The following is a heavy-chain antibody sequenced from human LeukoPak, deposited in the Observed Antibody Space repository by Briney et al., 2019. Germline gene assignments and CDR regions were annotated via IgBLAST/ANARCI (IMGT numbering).Heavy chain of an antibody. J-gene: IGHJ4*02. CDR2: IDYSGST. Sequence: PSETLSLTRTVSGGSISSSRHYWGWIRQPPGKGLEWIGSIDYSGSTYYNRSLKSRVTISVDMSKNHFSLRLSSVTAADTAVYYCARHALPGRYDYVDYWGQGTLVTVSS. CDR1: GGSISSSRHY. CDR3: ARHALPGRYDYVDY. V-gene: IGHV4-39*01. D-gene: IGHD5-12*01.